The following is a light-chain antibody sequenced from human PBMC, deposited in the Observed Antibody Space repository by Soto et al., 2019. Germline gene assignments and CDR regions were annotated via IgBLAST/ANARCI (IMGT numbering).Light chain of an antibody. Sequence: QCVLTQPASVSGSPLQSITISCSGNAVSYQLVSWYQQQPGKAPKLILYNVTRRPSGVSNRFSGFKSGTTASLKITGLQAEDEADYYCCSFVGVTNDVFGNGTKVTVL. CDR3: CSFVGVTNDV. CDR1: GNAVSYQL. CDR2: NVT. V-gene: IGLV2-23*02. J-gene: IGLJ1*01.